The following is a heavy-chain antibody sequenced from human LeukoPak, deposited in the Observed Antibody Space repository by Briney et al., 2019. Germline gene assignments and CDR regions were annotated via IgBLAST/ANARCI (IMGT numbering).Heavy chain of an antibody. D-gene: IGHD5/OR15-5a*01. V-gene: IGHV3-7*01. J-gene: IGHJ3*02. Sequence: QSGGSLRLSCAASGFTFSSYWMTWVRQAPGKGLEWVANIKRDGSEKHYVDSVKGRFTISRDNAKNSLYLQMNSLRAEDTAVYFCARDSNPNDGRVFYDAFDIRGQGTMVTVSS. CDR3: ARDSNPNDGRVFYDAFDI. CDR2: IKRDGSEK. CDR1: GFTFSSYW.